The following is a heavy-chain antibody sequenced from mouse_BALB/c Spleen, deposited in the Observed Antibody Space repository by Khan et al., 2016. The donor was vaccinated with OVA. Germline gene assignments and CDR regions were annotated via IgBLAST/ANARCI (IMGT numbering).Heavy chain of an antibody. V-gene: IGHV5-6*01. CDR2: ISSGGSYT. Sequence: EVQLVESGGDLVKPGGSLKLSCAASGFTFSSFGMSWIRQTPDKRLEWVATISSGGSYTYYPDSVKGRFTISRDNAKNTLYLQMSSLKSEDTAMYYCARQYSNCFFEYWGQGTTLTGSS. CDR3: ARQYSNCFFEY. CDR1: GFTFSSFG. J-gene: IGHJ2*01. D-gene: IGHD2-5*01.